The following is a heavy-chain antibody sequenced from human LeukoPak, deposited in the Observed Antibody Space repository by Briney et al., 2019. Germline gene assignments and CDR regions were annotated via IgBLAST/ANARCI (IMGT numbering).Heavy chain of an antibody. J-gene: IGHJ4*02. CDR2: ISGSGYNT. CDR3: ARWRSGSCSD. Sequence: HPGGSLRLSCAASGFTFSSNAMSWVRQAPGKGLEWVSTISGSGYNTYFADSLKGRFTISRDNSKNTLYLQMYSLRAEDTAVYYCARWRSGSCSDWGQGTLVTVSS. CDR1: GFTFSSNA. V-gene: IGHV3-23*01. D-gene: IGHD2-15*01.